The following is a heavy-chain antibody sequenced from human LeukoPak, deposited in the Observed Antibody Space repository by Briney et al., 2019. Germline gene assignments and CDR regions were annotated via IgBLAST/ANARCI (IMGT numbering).Heavy chain of an antibody. CDR2: ISGSGGST. J-gene: IGHJ5*02. V-gene: IGHV3-23*01. CDR1: GFTFSSYA. Sequence: GGSLRLSCAASGFTFSSYAMSWVRQAPGKGLEWVSAISGSGGSTYYADSVKGRFTISRDNAKNSLYLQMNSLRAEDTAVYYCARVVDYDTSGYQTKNWFDPWGQGTLVTVSS. D-gene: IGHD3-22*01. CDR3: ARVVDYDTSGYQTKNWFDP.